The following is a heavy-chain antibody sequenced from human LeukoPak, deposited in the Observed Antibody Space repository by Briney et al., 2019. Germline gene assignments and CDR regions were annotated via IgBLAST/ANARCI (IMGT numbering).Heavy chain of an antibody. D-gene: IGHD3-10*01. J-gene: IGHJ5*02. CDR1: GGSISSSSYY. Sequence: SETLSLTCTVSGGSISSSSYYWGWIRQPPGKGLEWIGSIYYSGSTYYNPSLKSRVTISVDTSKDQFSLKLSSVTAADTAVYYCARHRLGELSLRWFDPWGQGTLVTFSS. V-gene: IGHV4-39*01. CDR3: ARHRLGELSLRWFDP. CDR2: IYYSGST.